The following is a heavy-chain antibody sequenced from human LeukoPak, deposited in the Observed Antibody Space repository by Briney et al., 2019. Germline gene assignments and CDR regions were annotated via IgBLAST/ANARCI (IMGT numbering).Heavy chain of an antibody. V-gene: IGHV3-48*03. CDR3: ARDRQYWEPLDY. J-gene: IGHJ4*02. Sequence: PGGSLRLSCAASGFTFSSYEMNWVRQAPGKGLEWFSYISSSGSTIYYADSVKGRFTISRDNAKNSLYLQMNSLRAEDTAVYYCARDRQYWEPLDYWGQGTLVTVSS. CDR1: GFTFSSYE. D-gene: IGHD1-26*01. CDR2: ISSSGSTI.